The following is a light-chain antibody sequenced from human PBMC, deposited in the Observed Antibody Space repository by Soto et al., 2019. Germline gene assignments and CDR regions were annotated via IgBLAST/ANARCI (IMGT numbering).Light chain of an antibody. CDR3: AAWDDSLGGLL. V-gene: IGLV1-47*01. CDR1: SSNIGTNY. CDR2: RDN. J-gene: IGLJ2*01. Sequence: QPVLTQPPSTSGTPGQRVTISCSGSSSNIGTNYVYWYQQLPGTAPKLLIYRDNQRPSGVPDRFSGSKSGTSASLAISGLRSEDEDDYYCAAWDDSLGGLLFGGGTKLTVL.